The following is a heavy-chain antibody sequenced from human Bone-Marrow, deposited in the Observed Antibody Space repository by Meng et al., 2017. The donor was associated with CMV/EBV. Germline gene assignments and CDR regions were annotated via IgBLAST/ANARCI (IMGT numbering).Heavy chain of an antibody. D-gene: IGHD3-3*01. V-gene: IGHV3-48*04. CDR2: ISSSSSTI. CDR1: GFTFSSYS. Sequence: GESLKISCAASGFTFSSYSMNWVRQAPGKGLEWVSYISSSSSTIYYADSVKGRFTISRDNAKNSLYLQMNSLRAEDTAVYYCAKDLSIGDPLEWLLFYYYGMDVWGQGTTVTVSS. J-gene: IGHJ6*02. CDR3: AKDLSIGDPLEWLLFYYYGMDV.